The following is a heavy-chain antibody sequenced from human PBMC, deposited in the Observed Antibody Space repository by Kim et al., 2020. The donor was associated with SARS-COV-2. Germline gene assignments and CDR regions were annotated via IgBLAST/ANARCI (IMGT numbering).Heavy chain of an antibody. D-gene: IGHD6-13*01. CDR3: ARDHSGGAAVYGLGY. CDR1: GFTFSSYG. Sequence: GGSLRLSCAASGFTFSSYGMHWVRQAPGKGLEWVAVITYDGSNKYYADSVKGRFTISRDNSKNTLYLQMNSLRAEDTAVYYCARDHSGGAAVYGLGYWGQGTLVTVSS. J-gene: IGHJ4*02. V-gene: IGHV3-33*05. CDR2: ITYDGSNK.